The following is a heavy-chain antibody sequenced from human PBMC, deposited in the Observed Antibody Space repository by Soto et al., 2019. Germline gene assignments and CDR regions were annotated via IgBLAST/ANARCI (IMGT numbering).Heavy chain of an antibody. CDR1: GFTFSSYW. CDR2: IKQDGSEK. Sequence: EVQLVESGGGLVQPGGSLRLSCAASGFTFSSYWLSWVRQAPGKGREWVANIKQDGSEKYYVDSVKGRFTISRDNAKNSLYLQMNSLRAEDTAVYYCASAYSSSPTFDYWGQGTLVTVSS. D-gene: IGHD6-6*01. CDR3: ASAYSSSPTFDY. J-gene: IGHJ4*02. V-gene: IGHV3-7*05.